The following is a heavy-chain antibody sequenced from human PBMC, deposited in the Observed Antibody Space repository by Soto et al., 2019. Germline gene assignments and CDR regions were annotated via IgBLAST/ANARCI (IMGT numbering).Heavy chain of an antibody. CDR2: ISGSGGST. J-gene: IGHJ5*02. CDR3: AKGYSSSWYRGNWFDP. CDR1: GFTFSSYA. Sequence: EVQLLESGGGLVQPGGSLRLSCAASGFTFSSYAMSWVRQAPGKGLEWVSAISGSGGSTYYTDSVKGRFTISRDNSKNTLYLQMNSLRAEDTAVYYCAKGYSSSWYRGNWFDPWGQGTLVTVSS. D-gene: IGHD6-13*01. V-gene: IGHV3-23*01.